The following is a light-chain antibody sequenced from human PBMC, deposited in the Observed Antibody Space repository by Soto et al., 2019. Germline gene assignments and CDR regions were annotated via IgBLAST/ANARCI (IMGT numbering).Light chain of an antibody. CDR2: EVS. J-gene: IGLJ2*01. CDR3: SSYTSSSTLVV. Sequence: QSVLTQPASVSGSPGQSITISCTGTSSDVGGHNYVYWYQQHPGKAPKLMIYEVSNRPSGVSNRFSGSKSGNTAAVTISGLQAEDEAAYYCSSYTSSSTLVVFGGGTKLTVL. CDR1: SSDVGGHNY. V-gene: IGLV2-14*01.